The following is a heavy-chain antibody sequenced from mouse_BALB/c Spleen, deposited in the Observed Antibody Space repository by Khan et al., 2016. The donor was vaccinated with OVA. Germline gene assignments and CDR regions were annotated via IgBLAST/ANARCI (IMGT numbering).Heavy chain of an antibody. J-gene: IGHJ3*01. CDR1: GFTFSTYG. D-gene: IGHD1-1*01. V-gene: IGHV5-6*01. Sequence: EVELVESGGDLVKPGGSLKLSCAASGFTFSTYGMSWVRQIPDKRLEWVVTISSGGSYTYYPDSVKGRFTISRDNAKNTLYLQMSSLKSEDTGIYYCARLAYYYDSEGFAYWGQGTLVTVSA. CDR2: ISSGGSYT. CDR3: ARLAYYYDSEGFAY.